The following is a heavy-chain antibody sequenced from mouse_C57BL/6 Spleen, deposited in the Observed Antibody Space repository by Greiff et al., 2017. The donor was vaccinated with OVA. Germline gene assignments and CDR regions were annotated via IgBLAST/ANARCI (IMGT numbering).Heavy chain of an antibody. D-gene: IGHD1-1*01. CDR1: GYAFSSSW. CDR3: ARNYGSSPLAMDY. V-gene: IGHV1-82*01. CDR2: IYPGDGDT. Sequence: VKLMESGPELVKPGASVKISCKASGYAFSSSWMNWVKQRPGKGLEWIGRIYPGDGDTNYNGKFKGKATLTADKSSSTAYMQLSSLTSEDSAVYFCARNYGSSPLAMDYWGQGTSVTVSS. J-gene: IGHJ4*01.